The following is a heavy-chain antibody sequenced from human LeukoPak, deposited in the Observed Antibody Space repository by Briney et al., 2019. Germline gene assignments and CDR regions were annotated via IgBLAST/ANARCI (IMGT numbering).Heavy chain of an antibody. D-gene: IGHD3-22*01. V-gene: IGHV3-23*01. CDR3: AKASAMIVVVSKHFDY. CDR2: ISGSGSST. CDR1: RFTFSSYA. J-gene: IGHJ4*02. Sequence: GGSLRLSCAASRFTFSSYAMSWVRQAPGKGLEWVSAISGSGSSTYYADSVKGRFTISRDNSKNTLYLQMNSLRAEDTAVYYCAKASAMIVVVSKHFDYWGQGTLVTVSS.